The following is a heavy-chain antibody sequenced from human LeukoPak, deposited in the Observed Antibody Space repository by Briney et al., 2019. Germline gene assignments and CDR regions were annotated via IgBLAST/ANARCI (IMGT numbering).Heavy chain of an antibody. J-gene: IGHJ6*02. Sequence: RSLRLSCAASGFTFSSYAMHWVRQSPGKGLEWVAVISYDGSNKYYADSVKGRFTISRDNSKNTLYLQMNSLRAEDTAVYYCARDLYDILTGRYYYYYGMDVWGQGTTVTVSS. V-gene: IGHV3-30*04. CDR2: ISYDGSNK. CDR1: GFTFSSYA. D-gene: IGHD3-9*01. CDR3: ARDLYDILTGRYYYYYGMDV.